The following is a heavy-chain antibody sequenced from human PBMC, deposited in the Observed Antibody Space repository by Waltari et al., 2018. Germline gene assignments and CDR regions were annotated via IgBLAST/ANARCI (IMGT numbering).Heavy chain of an antibody. V-gene: IGHV3-23*01. J-gene: IGHJ1*01. Sequence: EVQLLESGGGLIQPGGSLRLSCQHSGLPSLSHAINWVRQAPGKGLEWVSSISVSDATYYADSVKGRFTVSRDYSDNTIHLQMDSLRAEDTAVYFCAKPFYNWDDPLHSWGQGAPVIVSS. CDR1: GLPSLSHA. D-gene: IGHD1-20*01. CDR3: AKPFYNWDDPLHS. CDR2: ISVSDAT.